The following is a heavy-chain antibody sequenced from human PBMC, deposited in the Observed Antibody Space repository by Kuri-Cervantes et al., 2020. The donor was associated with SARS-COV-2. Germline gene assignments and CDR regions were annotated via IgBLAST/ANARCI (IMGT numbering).Heavy chain of an antibody. V-gene: IGHV4-34*01. Sequence: GSLRLSCAVYGGSFSGYYWSWIRQPPGKGLEWIGEINHSGSTNYNPSLKSRVTISVDTSKNQFSLKLSSVTAADTAVYYCARDLGLTYWGQGTLVTVSS. CDR1: GGSFSGYY. CDR3: ARDLGLTY. J-gene: IGHJ4*02. CDR2: INHSGST. D-gene: IGHD3-16*01.